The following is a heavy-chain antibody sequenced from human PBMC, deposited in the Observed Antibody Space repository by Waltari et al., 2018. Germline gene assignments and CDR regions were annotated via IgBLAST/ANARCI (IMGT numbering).Heavy chain of an antibody. CDR2: INQDGSDT. D-gene: IGHD5-18*01. V-gene: IGHV3-7*01. CDR3: ATTLFRTQRGDGVDV. Sequence: EVHVVESGGGLVQPGGSLRLSCAASGFTFHSFWMSWVRQAPGKGLEWVASINQDGSDTYYVDSVKGRFISSRDNAENSLFLQMSSLSAEDTAVYSCATTLFRTQRGDGVDVWGQGTTVIVSS. CDR1: GFTFHSFW. J-gene: IGHJ6*02.